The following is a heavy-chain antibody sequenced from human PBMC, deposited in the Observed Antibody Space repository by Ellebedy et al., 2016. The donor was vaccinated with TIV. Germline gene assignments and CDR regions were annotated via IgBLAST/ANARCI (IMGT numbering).Heavy chain of an antibody. CDR1: GFTFSSYA. CDR2: ISAGGGST. D-gene: IGHD2-2*01. CDR3: AKLGCRSSSCFYYGLDV. J-gene: IGHJ6*02. Sequence: GGSLRLXXAASGFTFSSYAMSWVRQAPGKGLEWVSAISAGGGSTYYADSVKGRFTISRDNSKNTLDLQMTSLRDGDTAVYYCAKLGCRSSSCFYYGLDVWGQGTTVTVSS. V-gene: IGHV3-23*01.